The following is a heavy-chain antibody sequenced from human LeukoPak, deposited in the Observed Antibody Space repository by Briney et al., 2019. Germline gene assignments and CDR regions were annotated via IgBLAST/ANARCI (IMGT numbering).Heavy chain of an antibody. CDR2: ISGSGGNT. D-gene: IGHD4-23*01. J-gene: IGHJ4*02. V-gene: IGHV3-23*01. CDR1: GFSFSSYA. Sequence: GGSLRLSCAVSGFSFSSYAMSWVRQAPGKGLEWVSAISGSGGNTYYADSVKGRFTISRDNSKNTLYLQMNSLKTEDTAVYYCTTLYYGGHYFRYYFDYWGQGTLVTVSS. CDR3: TTLYYGGHYFRYYFDY.